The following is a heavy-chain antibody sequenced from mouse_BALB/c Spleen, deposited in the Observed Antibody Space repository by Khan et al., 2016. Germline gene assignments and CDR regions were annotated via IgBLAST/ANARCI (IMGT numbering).Heavy chain of an antibody. V-gene: IGHV4-1*02. J-gene: IGHJ3*01. CDR1: GFDFSRYW. Sequence: EVNRLESGGGLVQPGGSLKLSCAASGFDFSRYWMSWVRQAPGKGLEWIGEINPDSSTINYTPSLKDKFIISRDNAKTTLYLQMSKVRSEDTALYYCARAGYYGYLAYWGQGTLVTVSA. CDR3: ARAGYYGYLAY. D-gene: IGHD1-1*01. CDR2: INPDSSTI.